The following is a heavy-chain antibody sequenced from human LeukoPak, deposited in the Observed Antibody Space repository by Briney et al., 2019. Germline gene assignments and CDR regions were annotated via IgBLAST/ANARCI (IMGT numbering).Heavy chain of an antibody. CDR1: GFTFSSYS. D-gene: IGHD6-13*01. CDR2: ISTSSSYI. J-gene: IGHJ4*02. Sequence: GGSLRLSCTASGFTFSSYSMNWVRQAPGKGLEWVSSISTSSSYIYYADSVKGRFTISRDNSKNTLYLQMNSLRAEDTAVYYCAKMAAAGFFDYWGQGTLVTVSS. V-gene: IGHV3-21*04. CDR3: AKMAAAGFFDY.